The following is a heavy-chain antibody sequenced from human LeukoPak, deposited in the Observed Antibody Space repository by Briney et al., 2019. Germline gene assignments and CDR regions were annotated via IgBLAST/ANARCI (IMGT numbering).Heavy chain of an antibody. J-gene: IGHJ6*02. CDR3: ARDSPLNDYASNRACGMDV. D-gene: IGHD4-17*01. V-gene: IGHV3-48*03. CDR2: ISSSGSTI. Sequence: GGSLRLSCAASGFTFSSYEMNWVRQAPGKGLEWVSYISSSGSTIYYADSVKDRFTISRDNAKNSLYLQMNSLRAEDTAVYYCARDSPLNDYASNRACGMDVWGQGTTVTVSS. CDR1: GFTFSSYE.